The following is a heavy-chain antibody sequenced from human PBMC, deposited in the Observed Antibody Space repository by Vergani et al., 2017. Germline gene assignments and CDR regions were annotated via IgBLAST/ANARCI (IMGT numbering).Heavy chain of an antibody. J-gene: IGHJ5*02. D-gene: IGHD2-2*01. V-gene: IGHV4-59*01. CDR1: GGSISSYY. CDR3: ARGHNIVVVPAATGSWFDP. CDR2: IYYSGST. Sequence: QVQLQESGPGLVKPSETLSLTCTVFGGSISSYYWSWIPQPPGKGLEWIGYIYYSGSTNYNPSLKSRVTISVDTSKNQFSLRLSSVTAADTAVYYCARGHNIVVVPAATGSWFDPWGQGTLVTVSS.